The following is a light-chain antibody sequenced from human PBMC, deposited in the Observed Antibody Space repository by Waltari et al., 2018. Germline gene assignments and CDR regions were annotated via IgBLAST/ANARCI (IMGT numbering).Light chain of an antibody. CDR3: QQYYSTPLT. J-gene: IGKJ3*01. CDR1: SVLYSSNNKNY. CDR2: WAS. Sequence: SVLYSSNNKNYLAWYQQKPGQPPKRLIYWASTRESGVPDRFSGSGSGTDFTLTISSLQAEDVAVYYCQQYYSTPLTFGPGTKVDIK. V-gene: IGKV4-1*01.